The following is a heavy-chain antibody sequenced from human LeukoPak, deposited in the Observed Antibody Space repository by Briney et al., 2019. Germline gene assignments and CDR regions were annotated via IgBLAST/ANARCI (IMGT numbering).Heavy chain of an antibody. CDR2: IRYDGSNK. CDR1: GFTFSSYG. CDR3: AKPLRFLEWLQGYCYMDV. J-gene: IGHJ6*03. Sequence: GGSLRLSCAASGFTFSSYGMHWVRQAPGKGLEGVAFIRYDGSNKYYADSVKGRFTISRDNSKNTLYLQMNSLRAEDTAVYYCAKPLRFLEWLQGYCYMDVWGKGTTVTVSS. D-gene: IGHD3-3*01. V-gene: IGHV3-30*02.